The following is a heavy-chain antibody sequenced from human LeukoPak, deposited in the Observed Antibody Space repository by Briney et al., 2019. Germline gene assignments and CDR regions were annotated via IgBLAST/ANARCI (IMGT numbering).Heavy chain of an antibody. V-gene: IGHV3-23*01. J-gene: IGHJ6*02. Sequence: GGSLRLSCAASGFTFSSYAMSWARQAPGKGLEWVSAISGSGGSTYYADSVKGRFTISRDNSKNTLYLQMNSLRAEDTAVYYCAKGGGAPPYYYYGMDVWGQGTTVTVSS. CDR3: AKGGGAPPYYYYGMDV. D-gene: IGHD3-16*01. CDR2: ISGSGGST. CDR1: GFTFSSYA.